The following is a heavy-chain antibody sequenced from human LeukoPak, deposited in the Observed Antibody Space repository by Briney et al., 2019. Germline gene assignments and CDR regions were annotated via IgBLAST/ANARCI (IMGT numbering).Heavy chain of an antibody. V-gene: IGHV3-21*03. CDR1: GFTFNSYN. CDR2: ITSSSNYI. CDR3: ARDCWDYGSGSYCGIDY. J-gene: IGHJ4*02. Sequence: GGSLRLSCAASGFTFNSYNMNWVRQAPGKGLEWVSSITSSSNYIYYADSVNGRFTISRDNAKNSLYLQMNRLRAEDTTVYYCARDCWDYGSGSYCGIDYWGQGTLVTVSS. D-gene: IGHD3-10*01.